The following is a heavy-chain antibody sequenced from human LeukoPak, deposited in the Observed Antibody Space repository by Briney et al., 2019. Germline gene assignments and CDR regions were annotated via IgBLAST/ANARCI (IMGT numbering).Heavy chain of an antibody. Sequence: PGGSLRLSCAASGFTFSDYYMSWIRQAPGKGLEWVSYISSSGSTIYYADSVKGRFTISRDNAKNSLYPQMYSLRAEDTAVYYCARDLTPPIYSSGCPDYWGQGTLVTVSS. V-gene: IGHV3-11*04. D-gene: IGHD6-19*01. CDR3: ARDLTPPIYSSGCPDY. CDR2: ISSSGSTI. J-gene: IGHJ4*02. CDR1: GFTFSDYY.